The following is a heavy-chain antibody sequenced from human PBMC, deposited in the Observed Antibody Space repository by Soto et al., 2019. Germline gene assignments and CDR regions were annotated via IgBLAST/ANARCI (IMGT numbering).Heavy chain of an antibody. CDR3: ARGPRGWYGFDY. J-gene: IGHJ4*02. V-gene: IGHV3-74*01. CDR1: GFTFSSDW. D-gene: IGHD6-19*01. Sequence: EVQLVESGGGLVQPGGSLRLSCAASGFTFSSDWMHWVRQNPGKGLVWLSRMNSDGSSSTYADAVKGRFTISRDNAKNSLYLQMNSLRAEDTAVYYCARGPRGWYGFDYWGQGTLVTVSS. CDR2: MNSDGSSS.